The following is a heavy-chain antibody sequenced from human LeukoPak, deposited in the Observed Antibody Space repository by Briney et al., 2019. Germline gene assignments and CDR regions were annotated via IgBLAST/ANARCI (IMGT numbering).Heavy chain of an antibody. CDR2: INSDGSNK. CDR1: GFTFSSYW. D-gene: IGHD6-13*01. V-gene: IGHV3-74*01. CDR3: ARDAGTEFDY. J-gene: IGHJ4*02. Sequence: GGSLRHTCAASGFTFSSYWMHWVRQAPGKGLVWVSRINSDGSNKSYADSVKGRFTISRDNAKNTLYLQMNSLRAEDTAVYYCARDAGTEFDYWGQGTLVTVSS.